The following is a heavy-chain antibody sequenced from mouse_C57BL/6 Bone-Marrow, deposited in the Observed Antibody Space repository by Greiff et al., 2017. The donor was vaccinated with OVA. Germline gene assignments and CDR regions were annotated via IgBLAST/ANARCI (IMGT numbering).Heavy chain of an antibody. CDR3: TRWGAYYSNLGY. D-gene: IGHD2-5*01. CDR1: GYTFTDYE. J-gene: IGHJ2*01. V-gene: IGHV1-15*01. Sequence: VQLQQSGAELVRPGASVTLSCKASGYTFTDYEMHWVKQTPVHGLEWIGAIDPETGGTAYNQKFKGKAILTADKSSSTAYMELRSLTSEDSAVYYGTRWGAYYSNLGYWGQGTTLTVSS. CDR2: IDPETGGT.